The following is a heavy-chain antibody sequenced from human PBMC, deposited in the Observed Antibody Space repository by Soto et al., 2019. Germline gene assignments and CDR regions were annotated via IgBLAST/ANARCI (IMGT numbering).Heavy chain of an antibody. CDR2: INPNSGGT. CDR1: GYTFTGYY. Sequence: ASVKVSCKASGYTFTGYYMHWVRQAPGQGLEWLGWINPNSGGTNYAQQFQGRVTMTRDISIATAYMELSSLRSDDTAIYYCARMATFGSLNWFDPWGQGTLVTVSS. J-gene: IGHJ5*02. D-gene: IGHD3-16*01. V-gene: IGHV1-2*02. CDR3: ARMATFGSLNWFDP.